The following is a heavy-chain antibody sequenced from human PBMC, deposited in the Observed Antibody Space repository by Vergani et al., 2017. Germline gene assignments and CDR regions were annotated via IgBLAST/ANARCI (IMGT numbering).Heavy chain of an antibody. CDR3: ARDKEWELLFLVANYMDV. V-gene: IGHV5-51*01. Sequence: EVQLVQSGAEVKKPGESLKISCKGSGYSFTSYWIGWVRQMPGKGLEWMGIIYPGDSDTRYSPSFQGQVTISADKSISTAYLQWSSLKASDTAMYYCARDKEWELLFLVANYMDVWGKGTTVTVSS. CDR2: IYPGDSDT. D-gene: IGHD1-26*01. CDR1: GYSFTSYW. J-gene: IGHJ6*03.